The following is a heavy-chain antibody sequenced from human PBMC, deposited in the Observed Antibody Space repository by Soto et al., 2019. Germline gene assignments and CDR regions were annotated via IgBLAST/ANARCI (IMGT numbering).Heavy chain of an antibody. V-gene: IGHV3-53*01. CDR1: GLTVSNNY. Sequence: EVQLVESGGGLIQPGGSLRLSCAASGLTVSNNYMRWVRQAPGKGLEGVSLIYSGGSTHYADSVKGRFTISRDNSKNTLYLQMNSLRVEDTAVYYCARDPPGIAASGGGGWGQGTLVTVSS. D-gene: IGHD6-13*01. J-gene: IGHJ4*02. CDR3: ARDPPGIAASGGGG. CDR2: IYSGGST.